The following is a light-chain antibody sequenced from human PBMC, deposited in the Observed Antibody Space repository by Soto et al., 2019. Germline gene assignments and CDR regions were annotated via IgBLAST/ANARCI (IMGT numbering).Light chain of an antibody. CDR1: QSVSSN. CDR2: GAS. CDR3: QQDNKWSAT. J-gene: IGKJ1*01. V-gene: IGKV3-15*01. Sequence: EIVMTQSPATLSVSPGERATLSCRASQSVSSNLAWYQQKPGQAPRLLIYGASTMANGIPARFSGSGSGTECTITISSLQSEDFAIYYCQQDNKWSATFGKGTKVEI.